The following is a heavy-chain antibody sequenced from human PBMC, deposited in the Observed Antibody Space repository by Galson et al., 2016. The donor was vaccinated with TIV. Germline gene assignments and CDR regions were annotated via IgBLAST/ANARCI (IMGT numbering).Heavy chain of an antibody. D-gene: IGHD3/OR15-3a*01. CDR1: GFSFSHYA. CDR2: HGGSGGSP. J-gene: IGHJ5*02. CDR3: AKRPNIMIFGAGSNDCAP. V-gene: IGHV3-23*01. Sequence: SLRLSCAASGFSFSHYALSRVRQAAGRGLERVSGHGGSGGSPNYGDSVKGRFTISRDNSNNILYLQINSLRAQGTAVYYCAKRPNIMIFGAGSNDCAPWGQGTLVTVSS.